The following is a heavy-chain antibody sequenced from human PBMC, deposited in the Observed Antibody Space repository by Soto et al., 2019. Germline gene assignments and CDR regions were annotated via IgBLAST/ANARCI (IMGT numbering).Heavy chain of an antibody. CDR3: ARKGVAFDY. CDR2: ISYDGSNK. Sequence: PGGSLRLSCAASGFTFSSYAMHWVRQAPGKGLEWVAVISYDGSNKYYADSVKGRFTISRDNSKNTLYLQMNSLRDEDTAVYYCARKGVAFDYWGQGALVTVSS. D-gene: IGHD3-3*01. V-gene: IGHV3-30-3*01. J-gene: IGHJ4*02. CDR1: GFTFSSYA.